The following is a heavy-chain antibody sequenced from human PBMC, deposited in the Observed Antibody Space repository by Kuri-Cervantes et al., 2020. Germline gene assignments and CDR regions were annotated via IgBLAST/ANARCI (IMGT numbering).Heavy chain of an antibody. V-gene: IGHV4-34*01. CDR1: GGSFSGYY. CDR2: INHSGST. Sequence: GSLRLSCAVYGGSFSGYYWSWIRQPPGKGLEWIGEINHSGSTNYNPSLKSRVTISVDTSKSQFSLKLSSVTAADTAVYYCARGRLGTYYYYYGMDVWGQGTTVTVSS. D-gene: IGHD7-27*01. CDR3: ARGRLGTYYYYYGMDV. J-gene: IGHJ6*02.